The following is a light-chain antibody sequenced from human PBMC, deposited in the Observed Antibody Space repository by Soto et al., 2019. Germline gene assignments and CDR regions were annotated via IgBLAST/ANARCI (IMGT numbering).Light chain of an antibody. J-gene: IGKJ2*01. V-gene: IGKV1-13*02. CDR2: DAS. Sequence: AIQLTQSPSSLSASVGDRVTITCRASQGISSALAWYQQKPGKTPKLLIYDASSLKSGVPSRFSGSGSGTEFTLTISSLQAEDSAPYYCQQFNSYPPTFGQGTKLELK. CDR3: QQFNSYPPT. CDR1: QGISSA.